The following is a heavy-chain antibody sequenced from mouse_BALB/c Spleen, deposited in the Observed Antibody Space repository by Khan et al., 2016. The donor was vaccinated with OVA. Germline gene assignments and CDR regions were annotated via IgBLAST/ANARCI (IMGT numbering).Heavy chain of an antibody. CDR1: GFTFSNYG. CDR2: ISSGDTT. J-gene: IGHJ3*01. Sequence: EVKLMESGGGLVKPGGSLKLSCAASGFTFSNYGVSWVRQTPEKRLEWVASISSGDTTYYPDSVKGRFTISRDNARNILYLQMSSLGSEDTAMYYCARDCWFAYWGQGTLVTVSA. V-gene: IGHV5-6-5*01. CDR3: ARDCWFAY.